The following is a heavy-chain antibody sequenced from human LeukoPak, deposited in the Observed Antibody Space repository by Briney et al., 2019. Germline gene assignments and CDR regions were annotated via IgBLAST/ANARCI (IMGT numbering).Heavy chain of an antibody. V-gene: IGHV1-69*13. J-gene: IGHJ4*02. CDR2: IIPIFGTA. CDR1: GGTFSSYA. CDR3: ARATSYGSGSSPFDY. D-gene: IGHD3-10*01. Sequence: SVKVSCKASGGTFSSYAISWVRQAPGQGLEWMGGIIPIFGTANYAQKFQGRVTITADESTSTAYMELSSLRSEDTAVYYCARATSYGSGSSPFDYWGQGTLVTVSS.